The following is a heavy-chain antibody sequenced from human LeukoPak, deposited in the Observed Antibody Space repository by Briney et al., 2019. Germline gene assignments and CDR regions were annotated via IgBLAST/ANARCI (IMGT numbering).Heavy chain of an antibody. V-gene: IGHV3-66*01. D-gene: IGHD4-17*01. J-gene: IGHJ4*02. CDR2: IYSGGST. Sequence: GGSLRLSCAASGFTVSSNYMSWVRQAPGKGLEWVSVIYSGGSTYYADSVKGGFTISRDNSKNTLYLQMNSLRAEDTAVYYCARVRGDYEAVYWGQGTLVTVSS. CDR3: ARVRGDYEAVY. CDR1: GFTVSSNY.